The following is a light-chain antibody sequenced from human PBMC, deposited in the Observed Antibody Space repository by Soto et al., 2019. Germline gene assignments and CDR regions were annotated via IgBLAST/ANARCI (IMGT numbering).Light chain of an antibody. CDR2: DND. CDR3: GTWDSSLSASVV. CDR1: SSNIGNNY. V-gene: IGLV1-51*01. Sequence: QSVLTQPPSVSAAPGQTVTISCSGSSSNIGNNYVSWYQQLPGTAPKLLIYDNDNRPSGIPDRFSGSKSGTSATLGITGLQTGDEAHYYCGTWDSSLSASVVFGGGTQLTVL. J-gene: IGLJ2*01.